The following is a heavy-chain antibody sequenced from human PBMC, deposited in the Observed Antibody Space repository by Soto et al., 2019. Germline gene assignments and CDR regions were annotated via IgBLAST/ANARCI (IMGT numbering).Heavy chain of an antibody. CDR1: GGSISSGGYY. D-gene: IGHD2-21*01. CDR3: VRSCREGYCGSEDYYYGRDV. V-gene: IGHV4-31*03. CDR2: IYYSGNT. Sequence: QVQLQESGPGLVKPSQTLSLTCTVSGGSISSGGYYWSWIRQHPGKGLEWIGYIYYSGNTYYNPSLKSRVTISVDTSKNQFSLKLTSVTAADTAVYYCVRSCREGYCGSEDYYYGRDVWGQGTTVTVSS. J-gene: IGHJ6*02.